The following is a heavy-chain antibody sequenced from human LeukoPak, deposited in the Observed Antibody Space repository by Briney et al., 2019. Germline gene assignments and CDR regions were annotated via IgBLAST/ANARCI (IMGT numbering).Heavy chain of an antibody. CDR1: GGSISSSSYY. CDR3: ARDLDIVAAPDAFDI. J-gene: IGHJ3*02. V-gene: IGHV4-39*07. CDR2: IYYSGSN. D-gene: IGHD5-12*01. Sequence: SETLSLTCTVSGGSISSSSYYWGWIRQPPGKGLEWIGSIYYSGSNYYHPSLKSQFSTSVEKDKNPFSQKLRHVTGAATAVYYCARDLDIVAAPDAFDIWGQGTMVTVSS.